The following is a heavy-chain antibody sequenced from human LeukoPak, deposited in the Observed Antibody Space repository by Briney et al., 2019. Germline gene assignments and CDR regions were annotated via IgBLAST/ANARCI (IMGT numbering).Heavy chain of an antibody. V-gene: IGHV3-53*01. Sequence: GGSLRLSCAASGFTVSSNYMSWVRQAPGKGLEWVSVIYSGGSTYYADSVKGRFTISRDNSKNTLYLQMNSLRAEDTAVYYCAKDTRYSSGWYEEDYWGQGTLVTVSS. CDR3: AKDTRYSSGWYEEDY. CDR1: GFTVSSNY. D-gene: IGHD6-19*01. J-gene: IGHJ4*02. CDR2: IYSGGST.